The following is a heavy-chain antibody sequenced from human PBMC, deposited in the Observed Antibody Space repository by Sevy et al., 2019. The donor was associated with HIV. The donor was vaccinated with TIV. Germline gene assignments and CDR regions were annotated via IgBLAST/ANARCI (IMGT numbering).Heavy chain of an antibody. D-gene: IGHD4-17*01. CDR2: ISAYNGNT. J-gene: IGHJ1*01. CDR3: ARVRDLTVTEGGPEYFQH. CDR1: GYTFTSYG. Sequence: ASVKVSCKASGYTFTSYGISWVRQAPGQGLEWMGWISAYNGNTNYAQKLQGRDTMTTDTSTRTAYMGLRSLRFDDPADYYCARVRDLTVTEGGPEYFQHWGQGTLVTVSS. V-gene: IGHV1-18*01.